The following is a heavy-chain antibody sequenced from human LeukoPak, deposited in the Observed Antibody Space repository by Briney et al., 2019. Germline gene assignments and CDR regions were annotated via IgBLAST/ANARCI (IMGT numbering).Heavy chain of an antibody. CDR1: GYTFTTYW. D-gene: IGHD3-22*01. V-gene: IGHV7-4-1*02. Sequence: GASVKVSCKASGYTFTTYWIQWVRQAPGQGLEWMGWINTNTGNPTYAQGFTGRFVFSLDTSVSTAYLQISSLKAEDTAVYYCARDYGGVVKDYWGQGTLVTVSS. CDR3: ARDYGGVVKDY. J-gene: IGHJ4*02. CDR2: INTNTGNP.